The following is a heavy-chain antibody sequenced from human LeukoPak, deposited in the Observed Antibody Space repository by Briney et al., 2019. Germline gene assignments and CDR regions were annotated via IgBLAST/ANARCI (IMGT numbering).Heavy chain of an antibody. D-gene: IGHD2-2*01. CDR2: IIPILGIA. CDR1: GGTFSSYA. CDR3: ASYHPYQLLSFDY. J-gene: IGHJ4*02. Sequence: ASVKVSCKASGGTFSSYAISWVRQAPGQGLEWMGRIIPILGIANYAQKFQGRVTITADKSTSTAYMEPSSLRSEDTAVYYCASYHPYQLLSFDYWGQGTLVTVSS. V-gene: IGHV1-69*04.